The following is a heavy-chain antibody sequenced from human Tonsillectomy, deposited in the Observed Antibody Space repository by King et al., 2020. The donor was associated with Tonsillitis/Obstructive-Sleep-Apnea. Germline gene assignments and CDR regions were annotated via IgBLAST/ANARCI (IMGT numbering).Heavy chain of an antibody. Sequence: VQLVESGGGLVQPGRSLRLSCTGSGFTFSAFAMNWVRQTPGKGLEWVGFIRSKGFGGTTEYAASVKGRFTISRDDSKSIAYLQMNNLKIEDTAMYYCASGRTSIVTHWFDPWGQGTPVTVSS. CDR1: GFTFSAFA. J-gene: IGHJ5*02. CDR2: IRSKGFGGTT. V-gene: IGHV3-49*04. CDR3: ASGRTSIVTHWFDP. D-gene: IGHD5-18*01.